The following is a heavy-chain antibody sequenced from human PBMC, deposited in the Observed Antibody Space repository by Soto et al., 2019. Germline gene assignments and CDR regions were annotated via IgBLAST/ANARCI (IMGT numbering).Heavy chain of an antibody. CDR1: AFSFSSYT. Sequence: GGSLRLSCAPSAFSFSSYTMKWVRQAPEKGLEWVSSISSRGGSIYYADSVKGRFTISRDNSKNTLYLQMNSLRAEDTAVYYCAKATGNYNCFGPWGQGTLVTVSP. CDR2: ISSRGGSI. V-gene: IGHV3-23*01. CDR3: AKATGNYNCFGP. J-gene: IGHJ5*02.